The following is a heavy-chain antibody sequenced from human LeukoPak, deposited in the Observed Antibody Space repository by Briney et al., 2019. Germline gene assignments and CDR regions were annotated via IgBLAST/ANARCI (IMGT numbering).Heavy chain of an antibody. Sequence: GGSLRLSCAASGFTFTDHYMSWIRQAPGKGLEWISYIDNSGGTMYYADSVKGRFTVSRDNAENSLYLQTNSLRAEDTAVYYCARGAGPLFDPWGQGTLVTVSS. V-gene: IGHV3-11*01. CDR1: GFTFTDHY. CDR3: ARGAGPLFDP. J-gene: IGHJ5*02. CDR2: IDNSGGTM.